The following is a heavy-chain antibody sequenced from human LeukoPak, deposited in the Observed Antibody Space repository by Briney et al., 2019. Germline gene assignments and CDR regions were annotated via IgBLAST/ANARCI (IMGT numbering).Heavy chain of an antibody. CDR1: GFTFSRHW. Sequence: GGSLRLSCTASGFTFSRHWMSWVRQAPGKGLEWVANIKQDGSDKYYVGSVKGRFTISRDNAKDSLYLQMNSLRAEDTAVYFCARVVTLTTTGYNWFGPWGQGTLVTVSS. CDR3: ARVVTLTTTGYNWFGP. D-gene: IGHD1-1*01. J-gene: IGHJ5*02. V-gene: IGHV3-7*01. CDR2: IKQDGSDK.